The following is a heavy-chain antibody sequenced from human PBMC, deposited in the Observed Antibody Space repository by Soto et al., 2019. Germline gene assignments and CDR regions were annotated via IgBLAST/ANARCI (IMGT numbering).Heavy chain of an antibody. J-gene: IGHJ5*02. CDR3: ARHMAAIHSWFDP. V-gene: IGHV4-59*12. D-gene: IGHD2-21*01. CDR1: GGSISSYY. Sequence: SEXLSLTCTVSGGSISSYYWSWIRQPPGKGLEWIGYIYHSGSTYYNPSLKSRVTISVDRSKNQFSLKLSSVTAADTAVYYCARHMAAIHSWFDPWGQGALVTVS. CDR2: IYHSGST.